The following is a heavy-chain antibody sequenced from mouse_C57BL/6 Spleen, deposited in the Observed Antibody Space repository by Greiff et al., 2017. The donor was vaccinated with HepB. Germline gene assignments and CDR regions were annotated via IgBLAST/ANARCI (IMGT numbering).Heavy chain of an antibody. CDR2: IDPANGNT. J-gene: IGHJ2*01. CDR3: ARRITTVVPSFDY. CDR1: GFNIKNTY. V-gene: IGHV14-3*01. D-gene: IGHD1-1*01. Sequence: DVKLQESVAELVRPGASVKLSCTASGFNIKNTYMHWVKQRPEQGLEWIGRIDPANGNTKYAPKFQGKATITADTSSNTAYLQLSSLTSEDTAIYYCARRITTVVPSFDYWGQGTTLTVSS.